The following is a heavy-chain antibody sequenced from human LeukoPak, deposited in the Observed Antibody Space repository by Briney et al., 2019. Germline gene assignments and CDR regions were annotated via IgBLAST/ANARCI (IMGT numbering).Heavy chain of an antibody. Sequence: GASVSVSCKASGYTFTGYYIHWVRQAPGQGLEWMGWINPDSGGTNFAQKFQGRVTMTRDTSISTAYMELSRLRSDDTAVYYCARAGPYYYDSSNAFDIWGQGTMVTVSS. V-gene: IGHV1-2*02. CDR1: GYTFTGYY. CDR2: INPDSGGT. CDR3: ARAGPYYYDSSNAFDI. D-gene: IGHD3-22*01. J-gene: IGHJ3*02.